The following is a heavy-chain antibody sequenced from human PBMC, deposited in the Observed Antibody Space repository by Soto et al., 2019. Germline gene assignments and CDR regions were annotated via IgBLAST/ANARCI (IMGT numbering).Heavy chain of an antibody. CDR1: GDSVSSNSAA. Sequence: SQTLSLTCAISGDSVSSNSAAWNWIRQSPSRGLEWLGRTYYRSKWYNDYAVSVKSRITINPDTPKNQFSLQLNSVTPEDTAVYYCARAEPPMTIFGVGTYYMDVWGKGTTVTVSS. CDR3: ARAEPPMTIFGVGTYYMDV. J-gene: IGHJ6*03. V-gene: IGHV6-1*01. D-gene: IGHD3-3*01. CDR2: TYYRSKWYN.